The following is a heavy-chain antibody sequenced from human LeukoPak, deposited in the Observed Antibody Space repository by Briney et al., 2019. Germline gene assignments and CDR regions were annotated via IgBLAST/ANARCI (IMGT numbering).Heavy chain of an antibody. D-gene: IGHD4-17*01. CDR2: INSDGSST. CDR1: GFTFSSHW. J-gene: IGHJ4*02. V-gene: IGHV3-74*01. CDR3: ARSGGNYGDYALY. Sequence: GGSLRLSCAASGFTFSSHWIHWVRQAPGKGLLWVSRINSDGSSTGYADSVKGRFTISRDNAKNTLYLQMNSLRAEDTAVYYCARSGGNYGDYALYWGQGALVTVSS.